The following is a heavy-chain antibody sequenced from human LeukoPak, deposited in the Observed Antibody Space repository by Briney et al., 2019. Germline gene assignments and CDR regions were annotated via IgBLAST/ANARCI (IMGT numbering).Heavy chain of an antibody. J-gene: IGHJ4*02. CDR2: MNPNSGNT. D-gene: IGHD1-26*01. V-gene: IGHV1-8*02. CDR1: GYTFTGYY. Sequence: ASVKVSCKASGYTFTGYYIHWVRQATGQGLEWMGWMNPNSGNTGYAQKFQGRVTMTRNTSISTAYMELSSLRSEDTAVYYCAISSSGSYYYWGQGTLVTVSS. CDR3: AISSSGSYYY.